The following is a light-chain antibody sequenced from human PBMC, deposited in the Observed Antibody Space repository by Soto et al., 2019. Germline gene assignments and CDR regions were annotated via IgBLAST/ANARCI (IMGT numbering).Light chain of an antibody. CDR1: SSNIGAGYD. CDR2: GNT. CDR3: QAYDSSLSGSV. Sequence: QSVLTQPPSVSGAPGQRVTISCTGSSSNIGAGYDVHWYQQRPGTAPKLLIFGNTNRPSGVPDRFSGAKSGTSASLAITGLRAEDEGDYYCQAYDSSLSGSVFGGGTKLAVL. V-gene: IGLV1-40*01. J-gene: IGLJ2*01.